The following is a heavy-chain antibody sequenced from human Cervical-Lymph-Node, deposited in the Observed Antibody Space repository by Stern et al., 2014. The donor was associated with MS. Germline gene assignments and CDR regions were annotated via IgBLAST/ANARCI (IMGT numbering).Heavy chain of an antibody. CDR3: ARSPATPSGYDRFDY. V-gene: IGHV5-51*03. J-gene: IGHJ4*02. CDR1: GYLFDDYW. Sequence: VQLMQSGAEVKKPGESLKISCEASGYLFDDYWIGWVRQMSGRGLELVAIIFPRDSNTRYSPSVQGQVTISADKSISPASLPWTSLKAADPAMYYCARSPATPSGYDRFDYWGQGALVTVSS. CDR2: IFPRDSNT. D-gene: IGHD5-12*01.